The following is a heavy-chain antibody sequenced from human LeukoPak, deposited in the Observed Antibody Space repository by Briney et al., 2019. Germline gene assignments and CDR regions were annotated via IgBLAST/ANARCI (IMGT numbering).Heavy chain of an antibody. J-gene: IGHJ5*02. V-gene: IGHV4-34*01. CDR3: ARHVGSGSYGWFDP. D-gene: IGHD3-10*01. CDR1: GGSFSGYY. CDR2: INHSGST. Sequence: SETLSLTCAVYGGSFSGYYWSWIRQPPGKGLEWIGEINHSGSTNYNPSLKSRVTISVDTSKNQFSLKLSSVTAADTAVYYCARHVGSGSYGWFDPWGQGTLVTVSS.